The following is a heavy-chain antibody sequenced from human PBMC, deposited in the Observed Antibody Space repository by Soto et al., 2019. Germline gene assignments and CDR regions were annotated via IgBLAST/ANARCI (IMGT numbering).Heavy chain of an antibody. CDR1: GYTFTSYA. Sequence: ASVKVSCKASGYTFTSYAMHWVRQAPGQRLEWMGWINAGNGNTKYSQKFQGRVTITRDTSASTAYMELSSLRSEDTAVYYCARVYGGYVAFDYWGQGTLVTVSS. CDR3: ARVYGGYVAFDY. V-gene: IGHV1-3*01. D-gene: IGHD5-12*01. J-gene: IGHJ4*02. CDR2: INAGNGNT.